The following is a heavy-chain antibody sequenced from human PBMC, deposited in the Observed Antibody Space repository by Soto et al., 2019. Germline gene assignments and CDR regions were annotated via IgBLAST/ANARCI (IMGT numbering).Heavy chain of an antibody. CDR3: ARDSHDSGDYYYNWLAP. CDR2: IFYTGRT. Sequence: SETLSFTCTVSGGSISGYYWSWIRQAPGKGLEWIGYIFYTGRTNYNPSLKGRVALSIDMSKRQVSLKLSSVTAADTAVYYCARDSHDSGDYYYNWLAPWGQGTLVTVSS. V-gene: IGHV4-59*01. CDR1: GGSISGYY. D-gene: IGHD2-21*01. J-gene: IGHJ5*02.